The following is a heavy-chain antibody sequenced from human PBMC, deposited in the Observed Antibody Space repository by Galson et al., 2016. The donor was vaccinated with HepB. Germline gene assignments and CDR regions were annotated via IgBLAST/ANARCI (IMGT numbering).Heavy chain of an antibody. CDR2: IYHSGST. CDR1: CVSISGTNW. Sequence: SETLSLTCAVSCVSISGTNWWSWVRQPPGKGLEWIGEIYHSGSTNYNPSLQSRVTISVDTSKSQFSLNLNSVTAADAALYYCVRNGYYCLDAWGQGTTVTVSS. V-gene: IGHV4-4*02. J-gene: IGHJ6*02. CDR3: VRNGYYCLDA.